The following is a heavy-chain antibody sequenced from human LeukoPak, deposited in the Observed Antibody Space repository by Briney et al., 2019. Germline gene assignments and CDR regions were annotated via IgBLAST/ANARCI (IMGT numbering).Heavy chain of an antibody. Sequence: SGGSLRLSCAASGFTFSSYSMNWVRQAPGKGLEWVSSISSSSSYIYYADSVKGRFTISRDNAKNSLYLQMNSLRAEDTAVYYCAREWSRFTPPDYWGQGTLVTVSS. D-gene: IGHD2-8*01. CDR1: GFTFSSYS. CDR2: ISSSSSYI. V-gene: IGHV3-21*01. CDR3: AREWSRFTPPDY. J-gene: IGHJ4*02.